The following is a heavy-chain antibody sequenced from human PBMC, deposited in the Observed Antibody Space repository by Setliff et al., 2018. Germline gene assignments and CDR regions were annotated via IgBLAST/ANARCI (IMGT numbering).Heavy chain of an antibody. CDR2: INHLGTT. Sequence: SETLSLTCTASGGSFTYYYWTWIRQPPGKGLEWIGEINHLGTTNYNPSLKNRVTISIDPAKNQFSLKLPSVTAADTAVYYCARGGGGYHAASWGQGILVTVSS. J-gene: IGHJ5*02. D-gene: IGHD2-2*01. CDR1: GGSFTYYY. CDR3: ARGGGGYHAAS. V-gene: IGHV4-34*01.